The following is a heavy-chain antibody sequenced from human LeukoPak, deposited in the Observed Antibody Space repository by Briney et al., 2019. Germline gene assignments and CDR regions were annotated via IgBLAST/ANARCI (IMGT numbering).Heavy chain of an antibody. CDR2: ISSSSSYI. V-gene: IGHV3-21*01. D-gene: IGHD1-26*01. J-gene: IGHJ4*02. Sequence: GGSLRLTCAASGFTFSSYSMNWVRQAPGKGLEWVSSISSSSSYIYYADSVKGRFTISRDNAKNSLYLQMNSLRAEDTAVYYCARDLGSYFDYWGQGTLVTVSS. CDR1: GFTFSSYS. CDR3: ARDLGSYFDY.